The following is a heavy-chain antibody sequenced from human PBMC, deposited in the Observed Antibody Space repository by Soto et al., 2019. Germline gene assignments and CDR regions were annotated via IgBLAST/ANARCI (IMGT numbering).Heavy chain of an antibody. V-gene: IGHV4-34*01. CDR3: AREKYGARHYYGSGSLRGYYYYGMDV. CDR2: INHIGST. J-gene: IGHJ6*02. Sequence: SDSLSLACAVHCRCFTGYYWSWIRKPTGQGLEWIGEINHIGSTNYNPSLKSRVTISVDTSKNQFSLKLSSVTAADTAVYYCAREKYGARHYYGSGSLRGYYYYGMDVWGQGTTVT. D-gene: IGHD3-10*01. CDR1: CRCFTGYY.